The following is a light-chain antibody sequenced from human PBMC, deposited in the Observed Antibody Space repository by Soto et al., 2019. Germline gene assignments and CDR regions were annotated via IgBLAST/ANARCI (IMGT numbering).Light chain of an antibody. Sequence: DIQMTQSPSSLSASVGETITITCRARPSISVHLNWDQQQQGKVSKLLVYAASNLQSGVPSSFSGSGSETDSALTISSLQPEDCATYYCQQSYITPYTFGQGTKLQIK. CDR2: AAS. CDR1: PSISVH. CDR3: QQSYITPYT. J-gene: IGKJ2*01. V-gene: IGKV1-39*01.